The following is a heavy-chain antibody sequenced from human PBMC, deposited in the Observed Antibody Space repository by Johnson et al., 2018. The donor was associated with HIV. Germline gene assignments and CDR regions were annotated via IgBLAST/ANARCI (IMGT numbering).Heavy chain of an antibody. J-gene: IGHJ3*01. V-gene: IGHV3-64*01. CDR1: GFTFSGYP. Sequence: VQLVESGGGVVQPGRSLRLSCAASGFTFSGYPMHWVRQAPGRGLEYVARVTNNGDSTYYVNAVEGRFTISRDNSKNTLYLQLDSLRAEDTGVYYCASDYVFWSGRPDSFDVWGQGTTVTVSS. CDR2: VTNNGDST. CDR3: ASDYVFWSGRPDSFDV. D-gene: IGHD3-3*01.